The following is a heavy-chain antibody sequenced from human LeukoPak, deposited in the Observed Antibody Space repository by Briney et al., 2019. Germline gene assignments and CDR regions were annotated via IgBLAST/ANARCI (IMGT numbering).Heavy chain of an antibody. J-gene: IGHJ6*02. CDR1: GGSISSYY. CDR2: IYYSGST. CDR3: ARVPKYQLPLYYYYGMVV. V-gene: IGHV4-59*01. D-gene: IGHD2-2*01. Sequence: SETLSLTCTVSGGSISSYYWSWIRQPPGKGLEWIGYIYYSGSTNYNPSLKSRVTISVDTSKNQFSLKLSSVTAADTAVYYCARVPKYQLPLYYYYGMVVWGQGTTVTVSS.